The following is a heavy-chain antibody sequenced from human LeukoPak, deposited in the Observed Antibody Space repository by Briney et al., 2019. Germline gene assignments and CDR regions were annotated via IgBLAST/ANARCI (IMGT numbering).Heavy chain of an antibody. J-gene: IGHJ3*02. D-gene: IGHD3-22*01. Sequence: GGSLRLSCAAPGFTFSSYEMNWVRQAPGKGLEWVSYISSSGSTIYYADSVKGRFTISRDNAKNSLYLQMNSLRAEDTAVYYCARERPFRSGYYRSAAFDIRGQGTMVTVSS. CDR3: ARERPFRSGYYRSAAFDI. CDR1: GFTFSSYE. CDR2: ISSSGSTI. V-gene: IGHV3-48*03.